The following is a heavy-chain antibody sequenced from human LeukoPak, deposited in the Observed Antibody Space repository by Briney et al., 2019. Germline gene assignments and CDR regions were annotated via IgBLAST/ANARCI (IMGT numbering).Heavy chain of an antibody. V-gene: IGHV3-21*01. Sequence: GGSLRLSCAASGFTFSSYSMNWVRQAPGKGLEWVSSISSRSSYKYYADSVKGRFTISRDNAKNSLYLQMNSLRAEDTAVYYCAGGLGATVFWGQGTVVTVSS. CDR1: GFTFSSYS. CDR3: AGGLGATVF. J-gene: IGHJ3*01. CDR2: ISSRSSYK. D-gene: IGHD1-26*01.